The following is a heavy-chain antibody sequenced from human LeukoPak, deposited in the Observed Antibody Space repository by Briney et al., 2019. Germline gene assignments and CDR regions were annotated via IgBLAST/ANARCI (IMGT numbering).Heavy chain of an antibody. V-gene: IGHV1-2*02. D-gene: IGHD3-16*01. CDR1: GYTFTGSY. J-gene: IGHJ4*02. CDR3: ANEHGG. CDR2: ISPASGAT. Sequence: ASVKVSCKASGYTFTGSYMHWVRQAPGQGFEWIGWISPASGATKYAQNFQGRVTLTTDTSITTAYMELSSLTSDDTASYYCANEHGGWGQETPVTVSS.